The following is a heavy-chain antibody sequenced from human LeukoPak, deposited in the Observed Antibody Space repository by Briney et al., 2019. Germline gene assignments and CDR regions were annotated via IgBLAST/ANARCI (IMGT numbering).Heavy chain of an antibody. V-gene: IGHV3-9*01. Sequence: QPGGSLRLSCAASGFTFSSYSMNWVRQAPGKGLEWVSGISWNSGSIGYADSVKGRFTISRDNAKNSLYLQMNSLRAEDTALYYCAKDHTWALVGAISYYFDYWGQGTLVTVSS. J-gene: IGHJ4*02. CDR3: AKDHTWALVGAISYYFDY. D-gene: IGHD1-26*01. CDR1: GFTFSSYS. CDR2: ISWNSGSI.